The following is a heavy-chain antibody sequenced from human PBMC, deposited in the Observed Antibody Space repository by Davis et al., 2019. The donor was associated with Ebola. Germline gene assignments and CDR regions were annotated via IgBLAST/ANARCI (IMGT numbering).Heavy chain of an antibody. CDR3: ARARVVVVAARYIYYYYGMDV. CDR2: INHSGSN. V-gene: IGHV4-34*01. J-gene: IGHJ6*02. CDR1: GGSFSGYY. D-gene: IGHD2-15*01. Sequence: MPSETLSLTCAVYGGSFSGYYWSWIRQPPGRGLEWIGEINHSGSNNYNPSLKSRVTISVDTSKNQFSLKLSSVTAADTAVYYCARARVVVVAARYIYYYYGMDVWGQGTTVTVSS.